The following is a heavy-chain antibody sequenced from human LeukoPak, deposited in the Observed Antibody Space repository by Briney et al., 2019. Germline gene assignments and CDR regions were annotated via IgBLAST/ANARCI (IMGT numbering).Heavy chain of an antibody. Sequence: PSETLSLTCTVSGGSISSGSYYWSWIRQPAGKGLEWIGRIYTSGSTNYNPSLKSRVTISVDTSKNQFSLKLSSVTAADTAVYYCASERWDYGDENWGQGTLVTVSS. CDR3: ASERWDYGDEN. CDR2: IYTSGST. J-gene: IGHJ4*02. CDR1: GGSISSGSYY. V-gene: IGHV4-61*02. D-gene: IGHD4-17*01.